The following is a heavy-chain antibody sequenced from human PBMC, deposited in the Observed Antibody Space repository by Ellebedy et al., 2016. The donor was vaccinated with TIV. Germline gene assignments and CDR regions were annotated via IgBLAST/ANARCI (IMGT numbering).Heavy chain of an antibody. V-gene: IGHV4-34*01. J-gene: IGHJ4*02. CDR1: GGSFSGYY. D-gene: IGHD2-2*01. CDR3: ASGYCSSTSCLFVY. Sequence: SETLSLTCAVYGGSFSGYYWSWIRQPPGKGLEWIGEINHSGSANYNPSLKSRVTISVDTSKNQFSLKLSSVTAADTAVYYCASGYCSSTSCLFVYWGQGTLVTVSS. CDR2: INHSGSA.